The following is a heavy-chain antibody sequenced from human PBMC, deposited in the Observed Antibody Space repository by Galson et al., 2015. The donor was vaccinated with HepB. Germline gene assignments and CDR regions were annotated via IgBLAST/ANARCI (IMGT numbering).Heavy chain of an antibody. CDR1: GYTFTSYA. J-gene: IGHJ5*02. CDR3: ARDILWFGSQRDWFDP. D-gene: IGHD3-10*01. CDR2: INTNTGNP. V-gene: IGHV7-4-1*02. Sequence: CKASGYTFTSYAMNWVRQAPGQGLEWMGWINTNTGNPTYAQGFTGRFVFSLDTSVSTAYLQISSLKAEDTAVYYCARDILWFGSQRDWFDPWGQGTLVTVSS.